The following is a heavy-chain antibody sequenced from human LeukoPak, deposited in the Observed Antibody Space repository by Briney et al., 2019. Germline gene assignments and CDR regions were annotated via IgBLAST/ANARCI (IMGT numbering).Heavy chain of an antibody. CDR2: VSGSADST. V-gene: IGHV3-23*01. Sequence: GGSLRLSCAASGFAFSSYAMTWVRQAPGKGLEWVSAVSGSADSTYYADSVKGRFTISRDNSKNTLYLQMNSLRAEDTAVYYCAKEAVSTPTDYYYYGMDVWGQGTTVTVSS. J-gene: IGHJ6*02. CDR1: GFAFSSYA. CDR3: AKEAVSTPTDYYYYGMDV. D-gene: IGHD5/OR15-5a*01.